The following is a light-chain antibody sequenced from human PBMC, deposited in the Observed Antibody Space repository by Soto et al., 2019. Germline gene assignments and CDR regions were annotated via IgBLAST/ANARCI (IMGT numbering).Light chain of an antibody. V-gene: IGKV1-39*01. CDR2: AAS. CDR3: QQSYITPRN. Sequence: DIQMTRSPSSLSASVGDRVTITCRASQSTRSYLNWYQHKPGKAPKLLIYAASSLQSGVPSRFTGSGSGTDFTLTITSLQPEDFATYYCQQSYITPRNFGPGTKVDN. J-gene: IGKJ3*01. CDR1: QSTRSY.